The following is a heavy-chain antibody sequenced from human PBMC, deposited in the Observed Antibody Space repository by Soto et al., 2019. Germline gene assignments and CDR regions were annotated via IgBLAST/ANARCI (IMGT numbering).Heavy chain of an antibody. D-gene: IGHD5-12*01. CDR3: ARGQDRGLVDX. CDR2: MNPKSGNT. CDR1: GYTFTSYE. V-gene: IGHV1-8*01. J-gene: IGHJ4*02. Sequence: ASVKVSCKTSGYTFTSYEINWVRQATGQGLEWMGWMNPKSGNTGYAQKFQGRVTMTRNTSISTAYMELSSLRSEDTAVYYCARGQDRGLVDXWGQGTLVTASX.